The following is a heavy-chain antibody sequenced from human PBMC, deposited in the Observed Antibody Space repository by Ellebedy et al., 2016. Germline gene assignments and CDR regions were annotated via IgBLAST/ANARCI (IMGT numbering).Heavy chain of an antibody. CDR2: ISGGGDDT. V-gene: IGHV3-23*01. Sequence: GGSLRLSXTASGLNFNTFFMSWVRQAPGKGLEWVATISGGGDDTFFADSVKGRFIISRDNSANRLYLQMNSLRPDDTALYYCRQGHYSHYWGQGTLVTVSS. J-gene: IGHJ4*02. CDR3: RQGHYSHY. CDR1: GLNFNTFF.